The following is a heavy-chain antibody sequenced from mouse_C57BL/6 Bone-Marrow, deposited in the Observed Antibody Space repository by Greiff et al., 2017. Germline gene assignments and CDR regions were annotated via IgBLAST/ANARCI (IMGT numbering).Heavy chain of an antibody. J-gene: IGHJ1*03. CDR3: AIGDYYGSTYWYFDV. CDR2: IHPSDSDT. Sequence: QVQLQQPGAELVKPGASVKVSCKASGYTFTSYWMHWVKQRPGQGLEWIGRIHPSDSDTNYNQQFKGKATLAVDKSSSTAYMQLSSLTSEDSAVYYCAIGDYYGSTYWYFDVWGTGTTVTVSS. CDR1: GYTFTSYW. D-gene: IGHD1-1*01. V-gene: IGHV1-74*01.